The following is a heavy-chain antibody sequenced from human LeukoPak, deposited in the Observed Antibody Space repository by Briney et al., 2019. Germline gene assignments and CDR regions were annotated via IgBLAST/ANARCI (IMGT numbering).Heavy chain of an antibody. V-gene: IGHV1-18*01. J-gene: IGHJ4*02. D-gene: IGHD3-3*01. CDR3: ARDRLGTYYDFWSGYSYYFDS. CDR1: GYTFTSYG. Sequence: ASVKVSCKASGYTFTSYGISWVRQAPGQGLEWMGWSSTYNGNTKNAQKLQGRVAMTTDTYTSTAYIELRSLRSDDTGVYYCARDRLGTYYDFWSGYSYYFDSWGQGTLVTVSS. CDR2: SSTYNGNT.